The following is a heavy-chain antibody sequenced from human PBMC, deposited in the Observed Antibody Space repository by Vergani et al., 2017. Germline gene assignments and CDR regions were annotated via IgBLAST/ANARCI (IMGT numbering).Heavy chain of an antibody. CDR2: IYYSGST. V-gene: IGHV4-31*03. D-gene: IGHD3-9*01. CDR3: ARGGDILTGYYGGWYFDL. CDR1: GGSISSGGYY. J-gene: IGHJ2*01. Sequence: QVQLQESGPGLVKPSQTLSLPCTVSGGSISSGGYYWSWIRQPPGKGLEWIGYIYYSGSTYDNPSLKSRVTISVDTSKNQFSLKLSSVTAADTAVYYCARGGDILTGYYGGWYFDLWGRGTLVTVSS.